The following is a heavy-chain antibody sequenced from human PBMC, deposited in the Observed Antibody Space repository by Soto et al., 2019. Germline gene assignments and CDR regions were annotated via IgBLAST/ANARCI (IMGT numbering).Heavy chain of an antibody. Sequence: GASVKVSCKASGGTFSSYAISWVRQAPGQGLEWMGGIIPIFGTANYAQKFQGRVTITADESTSTAYMELSSLRSEDTAVYYCARASFWYDRGVAFEDYYYYGMDVWGQGTTVTVSS. CDR1: GGTFSSYA. CDR3: ARASFWYDRGVAFEDYYYYGMDV. V-gene: IGHV1-69*13. J-gene: IGHJ6*02. D-gene: IGHD3-3*02. CDR2: IIPIFGTA.